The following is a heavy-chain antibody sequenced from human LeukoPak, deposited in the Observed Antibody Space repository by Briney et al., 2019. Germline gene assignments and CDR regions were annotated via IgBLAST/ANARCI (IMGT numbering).Heavy chain of an antibody. J-gene: IGHJ4*02. CDR3: ARDTLDIVVVPAAI. Sequence: GGSLGLSCAASGFTFSSYSMNWVRQAPGKGLAWVSSISSSSSYIYYADSVKGRFTISRDNAKNSLYLQMNSLRAEDTAVYYCARDTLDIVVVPAAIWGQGTLVTVSS. D-gene: IGHD2-2*03. CDR1: GFTFSSYS. V-gene: IGHV3-21*01. CDR2: ISSSSSYI.